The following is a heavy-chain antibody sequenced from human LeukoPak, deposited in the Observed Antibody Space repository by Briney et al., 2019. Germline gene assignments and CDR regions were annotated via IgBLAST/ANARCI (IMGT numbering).Heavy chain of an antibody. J-gene: IGHJ6*03. V-gene: IGHV3-64*01. Sequence: PGGSLRLSCTASGFTFGDYAMSWVRQAPGKGLEYVSAISSNGGSTYYANSVKGRFTISRDNSKNTLYLQMGSLRAEDMAVYYCARKGAGTGTQTYYYYMDVWGKGTTVTVSS. CDR2: ISSNGGST. CDR3: ARKGAGTGTQTYYYYMDV. CDR1: GFTFGDYA. D-gene: IGHD1-1*01.